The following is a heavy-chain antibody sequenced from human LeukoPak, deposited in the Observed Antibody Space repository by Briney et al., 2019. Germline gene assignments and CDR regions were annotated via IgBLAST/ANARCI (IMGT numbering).Heavy chain of an antibody. V-gene: IGHV4-59*12. D-gene: IGHD3-22*01. CDR2: IYYSGST. Sequence: SETLSLTCTVSGGSISSYYWSWIRQPPGKGLEWIGYIYYSGSTNYNPSLKSRVTISVDTSKNQFTLKLSSVTAADTAVYYCARDFSYDSSGYYDWGQGTLVTVSS. J-gene: IGHJ4*02. CDR1: GGSISSYY. CDR3: ARDFSYDSSGYYD.